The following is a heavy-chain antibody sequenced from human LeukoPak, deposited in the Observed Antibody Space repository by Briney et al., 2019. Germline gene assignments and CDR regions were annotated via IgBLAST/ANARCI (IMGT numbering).Heavy chain of an antibody. CDR1: GGSISSYY. D-gene: IGHD3-22*01. CDR2: IYYSGST. J-gene: IGHJ4*02. V-gene: IGHV4-59*08. CDR3: ASSPYYYDSTTQFDY. Sequence: RSSETLSLTCTVSGGSISSYYWSWIRQPPGKGLEWIGYIYYSGSTNYNPSLKSRVTISVDTSKNQFSLKLSSVTAADTAVYYCASSPYYYDSTTQFDYWGQGTLVTVSS.